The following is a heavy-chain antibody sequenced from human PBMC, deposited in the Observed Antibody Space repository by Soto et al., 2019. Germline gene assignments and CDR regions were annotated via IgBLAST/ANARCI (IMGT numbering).Heavy chain of an antibody. J-gene: IGHJ4*02. V-gene: IGHV4-59*01. CDR2: IKYGGST. D-gene: IGHD3-3*01. CDR3: ASGNRDTIFGVGHHYFGS. CDR1: GGSISSYY. Sequence: PSETLSLTCTVSGGSISSYYWSWIRQPPGKGLEWIGYIKYGGSTDYNPSHKSRVTMSVDTSKNQFSLKLSSVTAEDTAVYYCASGNRDTIFGVGHHYFGSWGKGNLVAVFS.